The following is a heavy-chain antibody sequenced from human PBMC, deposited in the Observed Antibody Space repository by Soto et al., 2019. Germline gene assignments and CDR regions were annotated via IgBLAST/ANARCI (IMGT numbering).Heavy chain of an antibody. CDR2: IYNSGST. J-gene: IGHJ5*02. CDR3: ARDTAP. V-gene: IGHV4-31*03. CDR1: GGSISRGGSY. Sequence: VQLQESGPGLVKASQTLSLTCTVSGGSISRGGSYWSWIRQHPGTGLEWIGYIYNSGSTYYNPALKSRVTISADTSKNQFYLKLSSVTAADTAVYYCARDTAPWGQGTLVTVYS.